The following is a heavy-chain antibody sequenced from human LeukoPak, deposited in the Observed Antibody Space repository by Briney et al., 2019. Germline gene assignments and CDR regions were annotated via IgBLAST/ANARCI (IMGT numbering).Heavy chain of an antibody. Sequence: SETLSLTCVVSGYSISSGYHWGWIRQPPGKGLEWIGSVYRSGSTYYNPSLKSRVTISVDTSKNQISLKVRSVTAADTAMYYCARENWVFDYWGQGILVTVSS. CDR1: GYSISSGYH. D-gene: IGHD7-27*01. V-gene: IGHV4-38-2*02. CDR2: VYRSGST. CDR3: ARENWVFDY. J-gene: IGHJ4*02.